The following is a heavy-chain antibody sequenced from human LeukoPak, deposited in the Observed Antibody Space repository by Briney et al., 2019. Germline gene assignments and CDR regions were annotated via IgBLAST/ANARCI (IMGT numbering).Heavy chain of an antibody. CDR3: TTDLAITMIRGVIVY. D-gene: IGHD3-10*01. CDR2: IKSKADGETT. Sequence: GGSLRLSCAASGLSFTNAWMTWVRQAPGKGLEWVGRIKSKADGETTDYAAPVKGRCTMPRDDSKATLYLQMNYVNTEDTAVYYCTTDLAITMIRGVIVYWGQGTLVTVSS. V-gene: IGHV3-15*05. J-gene: IGHJ4*02. CDR1: GLSFTNAW.